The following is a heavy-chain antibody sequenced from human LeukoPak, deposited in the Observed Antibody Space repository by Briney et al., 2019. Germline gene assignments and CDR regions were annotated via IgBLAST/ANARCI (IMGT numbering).Heavy chain of an antibody. CDR2: INHSGST. D-gene: IGHD3-10*01. CDR3: ARIYGSGSYYNWSYYYYGMDV. V-gene: IGHV4-34*01. J-gene: IGHJ6*02. CDR1: GGSFSGYY. Sequence: SETLSLTCAVYGGSFSGYYWSWIRQPPGKGLEWIGEINHSGSTNYNPSLKSRVTISVDTSKNQFSLKLSSVTAADTAVYYCARIYGSGSYYNWSYYYYGMDVWGQGTTVTVSS.